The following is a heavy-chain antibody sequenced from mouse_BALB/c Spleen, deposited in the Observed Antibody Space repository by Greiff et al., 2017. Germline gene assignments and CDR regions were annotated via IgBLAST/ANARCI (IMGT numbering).Heavy chain of an antibody. V-gene: IGHV1-87*01. CDR2: IYPGDGDT. Sequence: QVQLQQSGAELARPGASVKLSCKASGYTFTSYWMQWVKQRPGQGLEWIGAIYPGDGDTRYTQKFKGKATLTADKSSSTAYMQLSSLASEDSAVYYCARDGYYVAFAYWGQGTLVTVSA. CDR3: ARDGYYVAFAY. CDR1: GYTFTSYW. D-gene: IGHD2-3*01. J-gene: IGHJ3*01.